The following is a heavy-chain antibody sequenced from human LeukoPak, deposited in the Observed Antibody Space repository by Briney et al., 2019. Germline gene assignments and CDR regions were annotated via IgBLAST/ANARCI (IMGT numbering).Heavy chain of an antibody. CDR3: AKSLVPAAHVNWFDP. V-gene: IGHV3-23*01. CDR2: ISGSGGST. D-gene: IGHD2-2*01. CDR1: GFTFSSYS. Sequence: GGSLRLSCAASGFTFSSYSMSWVRQAPGKGLECVSAISGSGGSTYYSDSGKGRFTISSDNSKTTLYLQMNSLRAEDTAVYYCAKSLVPAAHVNWFDPWGQGTLVTVSS. J-gene: IGHJ5*02.